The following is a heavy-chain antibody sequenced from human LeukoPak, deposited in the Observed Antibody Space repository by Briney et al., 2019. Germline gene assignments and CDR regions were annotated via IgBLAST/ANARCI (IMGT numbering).Heavy chain of an antibody. CDR1: GASISDSY. V-gene: IGHV4-59*08. CDR2: INYTGDN. J-gene: IGHJ4*02. CDR3: ARFTARAREIDY. D-gene: IGHD6-6*01. Sequence: SETLSLTCSVSGASISDSYWTWIRQPPGKTLEWIGYINYTGDNDYNPSLKSRVTMSVDTSKSHLSLKLTSVTAADTAVYYCARFTARAREIDYWGQGILVTVSS.